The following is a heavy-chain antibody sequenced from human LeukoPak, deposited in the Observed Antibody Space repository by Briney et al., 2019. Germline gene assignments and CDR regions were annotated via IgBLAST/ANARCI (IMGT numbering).Heavy chain of an antibody. CDR2: INPSGGST. CDR1: GGTFSSYA. D-gene: IGHD2-21*02. Sequence: ASVKVSCKASGGTFSSYAISWVRQAPGQGLEWMGIINPSGGSTSYAQKFQGRVTMTRDTSTSTVYMELSSLRSEDTAVYYCAIGVVVTALDVYYYGMDVWGQGTTVTVSS. V-gene: IGHV1-46*01. CDR3: AIGVVVTALDVYYYGMDV. J-gene: IGHJ6*02.